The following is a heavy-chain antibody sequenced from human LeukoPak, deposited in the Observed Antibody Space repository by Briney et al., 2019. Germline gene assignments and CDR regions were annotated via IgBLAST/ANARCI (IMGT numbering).Heavy chain of an antibody. CDR2: ISYDGSNK. CDR1: GFTFRSFG. Sequence: GGSLRLSCLASGFTFRSFGMHWVRQAPGTGLEWVALISYDGSNKNYADSVKGRFTISRDNSKNILYLQMNSLRVEDTAVYFCARGYGGNSAAFDIWGQGTMVTVSS. D-gene: IGHD4-23*01. V-gene: IGHV3-30*03. J-gene: IGHJ3*02. CDR3: ARGYGGNSAAFDI.